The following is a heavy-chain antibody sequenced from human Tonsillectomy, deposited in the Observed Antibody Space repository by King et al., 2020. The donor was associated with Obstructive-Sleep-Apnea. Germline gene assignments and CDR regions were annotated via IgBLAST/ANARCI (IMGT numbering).Heavy chain of an antibody. CDR3: ARGDVVRGVISDY. Sequence: QVQLVESGGGLVKSGGSLRLSCAASGFSFNDYYMSWIRQPPGKGLEWVSYISRSSSTIYYADSVKGRFIISRDNAKNSLYLQMNSLRAEDTAVYYCARGDVVRGVISDYWGQGTLVTVSS. CDR2: ISRSSSTI. CDR1: GFSFNDYY. D-gene: IGHD3-10*01. V-gene: IGHV3-11*01. J-gene: IGHJ4*02.